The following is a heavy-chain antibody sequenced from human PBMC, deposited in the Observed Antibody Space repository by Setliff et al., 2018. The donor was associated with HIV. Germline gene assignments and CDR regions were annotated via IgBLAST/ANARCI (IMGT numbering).Heavy chain of an antibody. CDR1: GFTFRTYA. D-gene: IGHD5-12*01. CDR2: NSGYGEET. CDR3: ARVQYSPAGGYFDL. Sequence: GGSLRLSCVGSGFTFRTYAMGWVRQAPGKGLEWVSSNSGYGEETYYAGSVKGRFSISRDNSKNTLYLQMNRLRAEDTAVYYCARVQYSPAGGYFDLWGRGTLVTVSS. V-gene: IGHV3-23*01. J-gene: IGHJ2*01.